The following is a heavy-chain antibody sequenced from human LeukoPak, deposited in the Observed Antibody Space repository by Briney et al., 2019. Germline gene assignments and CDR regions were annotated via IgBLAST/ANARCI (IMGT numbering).Heavy chain of an antibody. CDR1: GSTFSSYG. J-gene: IGHJ3*02. D-gene: IGHD4-17*01. CDR2: ISYDGSNK. V-gene: IGHV3-30*18. Sequence: GRSLRLSCAASGSTFSSYGMHWVRQAPGKGLEWVAVISYDGSNKYYADSVKGRFTISRDNSKNTLYLQMNSLRAEDTAVYYCAKDGPYGDYDLGAFDIWGQGTMVTVSS. CDR3: AKDGPYGDYDLGAFDI.